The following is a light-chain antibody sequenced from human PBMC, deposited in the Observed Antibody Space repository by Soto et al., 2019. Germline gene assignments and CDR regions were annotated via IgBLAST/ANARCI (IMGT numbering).Light chain of an antibody. CDR2: EAS. Sequence: EILLTQSPGTLSLSPGERATLPCRTSQSVGSTYLAWYQQKPGQAPRLLIYEASRRATGIPDRFSGSGSGTDFTLTISRLETEDFAVYYCQQFGTSPRYTFGQGTKLEI. CDR3: QQFGTSPRYT. J-gene: IGKJ2*01. CDR1: QSVGSTY. V-gene: IGKV3-20*01.